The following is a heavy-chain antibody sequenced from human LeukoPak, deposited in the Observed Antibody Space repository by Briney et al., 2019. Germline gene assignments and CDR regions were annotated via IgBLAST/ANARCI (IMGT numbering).Heavy chain of an antibody. Sequence: GASVKVSCKASGYTFTSYDINWVRQATGQGLEWMGWMNPNSGNTGYAQKFQGRVTMTRNTSISTAYMELSSLRSEDTAVYYCARVRRGYCSSTSCSSYNWFGPWGQGTLVTVSS. D-gene: IGHD2-2*01. CDR2: MNPNSGNT. CDR1: GYTFTSYD. V-gene: IGHV1-8*01. CDR3: ARVRRGYCSSTSCSSYNWFGP. J-gene: IGHJ5*02.